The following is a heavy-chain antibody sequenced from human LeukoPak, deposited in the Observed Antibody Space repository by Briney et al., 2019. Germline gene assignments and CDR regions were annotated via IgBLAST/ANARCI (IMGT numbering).Heavy chain of an antibody. D-gene: IGHD6-13*01. CDR2: INWDGGST. Sequence: GGSLRLSCSASGFNFDDYTMHWVRQIPGKSLEWVSLINWDGGSTFYADSVRGRFTISRDTRKNFLYLQMISLRTEDTALYYCSRDLGKVIAAAGTSGFDSWGRGTLVTVSS. CDR3: SRDLGKVIAAAGTSGFDS. CDR1: GFNFDDYT. V-gene: IGHV3-43*01. J-gene: IGHJ4*01.